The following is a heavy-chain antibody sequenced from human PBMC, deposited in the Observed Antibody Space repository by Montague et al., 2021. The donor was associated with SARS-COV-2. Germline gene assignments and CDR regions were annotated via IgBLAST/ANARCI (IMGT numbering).Heavy chain of an antibody. J-gene: IGHJ4*02. Sequence: SETLSLTCTVSAGSISSSTYYWGWIRQPPWRGLEWIGSIDYSESTYYKPSLKSRVTISVDTSKNQFSLKLSSVTAADTAVYYCARHGWGWLRLLRPFDYWGQGTLVTVSS. CDR3: ARHGWGWLRLLRPFDY. D-gene: IGHD5-12*01. V-gene: IGHV4-39*01. CDR1: AGSISSSTYY. CDR2: IDYSEST.